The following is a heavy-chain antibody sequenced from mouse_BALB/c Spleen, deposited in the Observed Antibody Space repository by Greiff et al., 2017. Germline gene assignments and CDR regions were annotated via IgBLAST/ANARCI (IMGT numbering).Heavy chain of an antibody. V-gene: IGHV5-6-3*01. CDR1: GFTFSSYG. Sequence: EVQRVESGGGLVQPGGSLKLSCAASGFTFSSYGMSWVRQTPDKRLELVATINSNGGSTYYPDSVKGRFTISRDNAKNTLYLQMSSLKSEDTAMYYCARGPYDLFAYWGQGTLVTVSA. CDR3: ARGPYDLFAY. J-gene: IGHJ3*01. D-gene: IGHD2-12*01. CDR2: INSNGGST.